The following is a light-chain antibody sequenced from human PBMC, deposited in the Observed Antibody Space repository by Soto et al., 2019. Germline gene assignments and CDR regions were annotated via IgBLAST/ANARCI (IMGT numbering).Light chain of an antibody. CDR2: GSD. V-gene: IGLV1-44*01. J-gene: IGLJ2*01. Sequence: QSVLTQPPSASETPGQRVTISCSGSGSNIGSNTVNWYQHFPGTAPKLLIYGSDQRPSGVPNRFSGSKSGTSASLATSGLQSEDEAYYYCVSGDDGLKGPAFGGGTKVTVL. CDR1: GSNIGSNT. CDR3: VSGDDGLKGPA.